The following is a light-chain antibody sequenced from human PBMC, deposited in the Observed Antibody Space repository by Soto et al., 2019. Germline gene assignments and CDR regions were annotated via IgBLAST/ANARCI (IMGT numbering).Light chain of an antibody. CDR2: EVS. CDR3: SSDAGSNNFDVV. V-gene: IGLV2-8*01. J-gene: IGLJ2*01. CDR1: ISDVGGYNY. Sequence: QSALTQPPSASGSPGQSVTISCTGTISDVGGYNYVSWYQQHPGKAPKLMIYEVSKRPSGVPDRFSGSKSGNTASLTVSGLQAEDEADYYCSSDAGSNNFDVVFGGGTKLTVL.